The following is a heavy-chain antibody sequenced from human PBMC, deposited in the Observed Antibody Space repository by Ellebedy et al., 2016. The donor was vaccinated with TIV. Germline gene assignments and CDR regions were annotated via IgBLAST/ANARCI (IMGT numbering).Heavy chain of an antibody. D-gene: IGHD4-23*01. CDR2: ISSNGGST. J-gene: IGHJ4*02. Sequence: GGSLRLXCSASGFTFSSYAMHWVRQAPGKGLEYVSAISSNGGSTYYADSVKGRFTISRDNSKNTLYLQMSSLRAEDTAVYYCVKGGLRWFAKEGKGLNKFDYWGQGTLVTVSS. CDR1: GFTFSSYA. CDR3: VKGGLRWFAKEGKGLNKFDY. V-gene: IGHV3-64D*06.